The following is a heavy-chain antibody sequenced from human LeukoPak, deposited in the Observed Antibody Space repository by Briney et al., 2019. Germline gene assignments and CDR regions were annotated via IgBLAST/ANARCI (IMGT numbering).Heavy chain of an antibody. CDR2: IYTSGST. CDR3: ARLWGFDAFVI. D-gene: IGHD3-16*01. CDR1: GGPISSYY. J-gene: IGHJ3*02. V-gene: IGHV4-4*09. Sequence: PSETLSLTCTVSGGPISSYYWSWIRQPPGKGLEWIGYIYTSGSTNYNPSLKSRVTISVDPSKNQFSLKLSSVTAADTAVYYCARLWGFDAFVIWGQGTMVTVSS.